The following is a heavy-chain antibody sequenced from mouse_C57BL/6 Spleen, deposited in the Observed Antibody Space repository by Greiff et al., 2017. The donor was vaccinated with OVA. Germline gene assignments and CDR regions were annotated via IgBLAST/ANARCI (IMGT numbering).Heavy chain of an antibody. CDR3: ARQEAAQARRGAWFGY. CDR2: INPSNGGT. V-gene: IGHV1-53*01. D-gene: IGHD3-2*02. Sequence: QVQLQQSGTELVKPGASVKLSCKASGYTFTSYWMHWVKQRPGQGLEWIGNINPSNGGTNYNEKFKSKATLTVDKSSSTAYMQLSSLTSEDSAVYYCARQEAAQARRGAWFGYWGQGTLVTVAA. CDR1: GYTFTSYW. J-gene: IGHJ3*01.